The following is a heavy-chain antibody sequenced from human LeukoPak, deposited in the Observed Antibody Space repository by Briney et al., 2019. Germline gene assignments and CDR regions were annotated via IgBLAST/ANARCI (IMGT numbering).Heavy chain of an antibody. V-gene: IGHV4-34*01. J-gene: IGHJ4*02. CDR3: ARVGVRGVIKVFDY. D-gene: IGHD3-10*01. CDR1: GGSFSGYY. CDR2: INHRGST. Sequence: SETLSLTCAVYGGSFSGYYWSWIRQPPGKGLEWIGEINHRGSTNYNPSLKSRVTISVDTSKNQFSLKLSSVTAADTAVHYCARVGVRGVIKVFDYWGQGTLVTVSS.